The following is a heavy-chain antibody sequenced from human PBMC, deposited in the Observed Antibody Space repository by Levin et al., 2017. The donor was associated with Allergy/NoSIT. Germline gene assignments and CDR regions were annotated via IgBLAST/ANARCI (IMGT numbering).Heavy chain of an antibody. D-gene: IGHD2-21*01. CDR2: ISGSGDST. Sequence: GESLKISCAASGFTFSSYAMSWVRQAPGKGLEWVSTISGSGDSTFYADSVRGRFTISRDNSKSTVFLHIDSLRGEDTATYYCAKDREDPVVADAIDFWGQGTMVTVSS. CDR3: AKDREDPVVADAIDF. CDR1: GFTFSSYA. V-gene: IGHV3-23*01. J-gene: IGHJ3*01.